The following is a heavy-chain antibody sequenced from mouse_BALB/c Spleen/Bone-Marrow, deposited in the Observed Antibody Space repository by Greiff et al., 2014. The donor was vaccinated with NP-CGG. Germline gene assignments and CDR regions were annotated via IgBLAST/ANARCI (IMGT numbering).Heavy chain of an antibody. D-gene: IGHD2-4*01. CDR3: ARKGALITHYYAMDY. V-gene: IGHV5-17*02. CDR2: ISSGSSTI. Sequence: EVKLVESGGGLVQPGGSRKLSCAASGFTFSSFGTHWVRQAPEKGLEWVAYISSGSSTIYYADTVKGRFTISRDNPKNTLFLQMTSLRSEDTAMYYCARKGALITHYYAMDYWGQGTSVTVSS. CDR1: GFTFSSFG. J-gene: IGHJ4*01.